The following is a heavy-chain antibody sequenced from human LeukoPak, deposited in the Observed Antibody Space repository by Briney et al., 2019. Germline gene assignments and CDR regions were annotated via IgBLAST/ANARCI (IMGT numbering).Heavy chain of an antibody. D-gene: IGHD2-15*01. V-gene: IGHV1-58*01. CDR3: AAVYGYCSGGSCQFDY. CDR1: GFTFTSSA. J-gene: IGHJ4*02. CDR2: IVVGSGNT. Sequence: GASVKVSCTASGFTFTSSAVQWVRQARGQRLEWIGWIVVGSGNTNYAQKFQERVTITRDMSTSTAYMELSSLRSEDTAVYYCAAVYGYCSGGSCQFDYWGQGTLVTVSS.